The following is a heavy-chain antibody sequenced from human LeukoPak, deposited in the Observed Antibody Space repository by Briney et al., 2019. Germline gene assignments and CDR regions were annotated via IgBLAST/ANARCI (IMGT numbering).Heavy chain of an antibody. CDR3: ASGGVVTAPDAFDI. J-gene: IGHJ3*02. Sequence: ASVKVSCKASGYTFTGYHMHWVRQAPGQGLEWMGRINPNSGDTNYAQKFQGWVTMTRDTSISTAYMELSRLRSDDTAVYYCASGGVVTAPDAFDIWGQGTMVTVSS. D-gene: IGHD2-21*02. V-gene: IGHV1-2*04. CDR2: INPNSGDT. CDR1: GYTFTGYH.